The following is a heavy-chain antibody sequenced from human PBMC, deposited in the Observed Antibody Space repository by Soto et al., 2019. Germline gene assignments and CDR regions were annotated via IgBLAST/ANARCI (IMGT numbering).Heavy chain of an antibody. CDR3: ARRRGYDTENWFDP. V-gene: IGHV1-18*01. J-gene: IGHJ5*02. CDR1: GYTFTSYG. Sequence: ASVKVSCKASGYTFTSYGISWVRQAPGRGLEWMGWISAYNGNTNYAQKLQGRVTMTTDTSTSTAYMELRSLRSDDTAVYYCARRRGYDTENWFDPWGQGTLVTVSS. CDR2: ISAYNGNT. D-gene: IGHD5-12*01.